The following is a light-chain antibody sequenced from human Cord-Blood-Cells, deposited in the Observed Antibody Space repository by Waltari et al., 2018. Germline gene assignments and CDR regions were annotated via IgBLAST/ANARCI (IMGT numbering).Light chain of an antibody. J-gene: IGLJ3*02. CDR1: SSDVGGYNY. CDR3: SSYTSSSRV. V-gene: IGLV2-14*01. Sequence: QSALTQPDSVSGSPGQSITNSCTGTSSDVGGYNYVSWYQQHPGKAPKLMIYDVSNRPSGVSNRFSGSKSGNTASLTISGLQAEDEADYYCSSYTSSSRVFGGGTKLTVL. CDR2: DVS.